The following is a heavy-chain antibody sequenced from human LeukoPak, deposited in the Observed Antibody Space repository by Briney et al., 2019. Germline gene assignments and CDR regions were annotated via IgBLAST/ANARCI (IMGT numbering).Heavy chain of an antibody. CDR3: AKALEYYDILTGIPGYYFDY. CDR2: ISGSGGST. V-gene: IGHV3-23*01. J-gene: IGHJ4*02. Sequence: GGSLRLSCAASGFTFSSYAMSWVRQAPGKGLEWVSAISGSGGSTYYADSVKGRFTISRDNSKNTLYLQMNSLRAEDTDVYYCAKALEYYDILTGIPGYYFDYWGQGTLVTVSS. CDR1: GFTFSSYA. D-gene: IGHD3-9*01.